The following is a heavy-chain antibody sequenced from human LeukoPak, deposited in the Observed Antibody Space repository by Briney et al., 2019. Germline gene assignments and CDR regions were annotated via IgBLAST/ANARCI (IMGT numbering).Heavy chain of an antibody. V-gene: IGHV1-18*01. CDR1: GYTFTNYG. Sequence: GASVKVSCTASGYTFTNYGISWVRQAPGQGLEWMGWINTYRGDTKYAPKFQGRVTLTTDISTSTAYMELRSLRSDDTAVYYCARDLSSGWNDYWGQGTLVTVSS. J-gene: IGHJ4*02. D-gene: IGHD6-19*01. CDR3: ARDLSSGWNDY. CDR2: INTYRGDT.